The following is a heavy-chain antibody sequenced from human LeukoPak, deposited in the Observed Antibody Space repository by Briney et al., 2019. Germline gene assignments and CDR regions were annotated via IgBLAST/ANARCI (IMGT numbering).Heavy chain of an antibody. J-gene: IGHJ3*02. V-gene: IGHV3-48*03. CDR2: ISSSGSTI. D-gene: IGHD3-22*01. CDR1: GFTFSSYE. CDR3: ARESMIVVVRDDFDI. Sequence: GGSLRLSCAASGFTFSSYEMNWVRQAPGKGLEWVSYISSSGSTIYYADSVKGRFTISRDNAKNSLYLQMNSLRVEDTAVYYCARESMIVVVRDDFDIWGQGTMVTVSS.